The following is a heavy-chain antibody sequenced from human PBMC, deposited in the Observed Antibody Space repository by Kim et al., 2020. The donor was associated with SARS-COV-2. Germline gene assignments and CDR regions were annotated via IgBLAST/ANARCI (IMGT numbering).Heavy chain of an antibody. CDR1: GGSISSSSYY. D-gene: IGHD3-22*01. J-gene: IGHJ4*02. CDR3: AAENRLLPDY. V-gene: IGHV4-39*01. CDR2: IYYSGST. Sequence: SETLSLTCTVSGGSISSSSYYWGWIRQPPGKGLECIGSIYYSGSTYYNPSLKSRVTISVDTSKNQFSLKLSSVTAADTAVYYCAAENRLLPDYWGQGTLVPVSS.